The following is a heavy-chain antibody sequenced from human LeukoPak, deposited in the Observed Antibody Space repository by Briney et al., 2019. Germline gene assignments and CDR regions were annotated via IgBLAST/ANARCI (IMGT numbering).Heavy chain of an antibody. Sequence: GASVKVSCKASGYTFTSYSISWVRQAPGQGLEWMGGIIPIFGTANYAQKFQGRVTITADESTSTAYMELSSLRSEDTTVYYCATWPVVTAMSRVRFDPWGQGTLVTVSS. CDR1: GYTFTSYS. V-gene: IGHV1-69*13. CDR2: IIPIFGTA. J-gene: IGHJ5*02. D-gene: IGHD2-21*02. CDR3: ATWPVVTAMSRVRFDP.